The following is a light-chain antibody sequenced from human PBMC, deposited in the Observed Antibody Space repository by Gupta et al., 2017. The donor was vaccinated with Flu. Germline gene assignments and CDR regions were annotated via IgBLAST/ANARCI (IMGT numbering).Light chain of an antibody. CDR2: EVS. Sequence: SNDVGTYNNVSWYLHHPGKAPKLMIYEVSNRPSGVSNRFSGSKSANTASLTISGLQAEDEADYYCSSYTSNTALYAFGTGTKVTVL. V-gene: IGLV2-14*01. J-gene: IGLJ1*01. CDR3: SSYTSNTALYA. CDR1: SNDVGTYNN.